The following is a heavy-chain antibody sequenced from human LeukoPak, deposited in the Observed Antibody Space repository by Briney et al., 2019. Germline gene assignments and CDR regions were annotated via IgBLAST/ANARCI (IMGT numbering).Heavy chain of an antibody. V-gene: IGHV4-59*01. CDR3: AREGSRIPAIDY. D-gene: IGHD2-2*01. CDR2: IYYSGST. CDR1: GGSISSDY. Sequence: SETLSLTCTVSGGSISSDYWSWIRQPPGKGLGWIGYIYYSGSTNYNPSLKSRVTISVDTSKNQFSLKLSSVTAADTAVYYCAREGSRIPAIDYWGQGTLVTVSS. J-gene: IGHJ4*02.